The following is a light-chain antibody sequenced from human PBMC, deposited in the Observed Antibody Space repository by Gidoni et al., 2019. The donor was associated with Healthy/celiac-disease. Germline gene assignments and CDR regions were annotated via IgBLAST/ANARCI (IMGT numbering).Light chain of an antibody. CDR2: DVS. CDR1: SSDVGGYNY. J-gene: IGLJ3*02. V-gene: IGLV2-14*03. Sequence: QSALTQPASVSGSPGQSITISCTGTSSDVGGYNYVSWYQQHPGKAPKLMIYDVSNRPSGVSTRFSGSKSGNTASLTISGLQAEDEADYYCSSYTCSSTRVFGGGTKLTVL. CDR3: SSYTCSSTRV.